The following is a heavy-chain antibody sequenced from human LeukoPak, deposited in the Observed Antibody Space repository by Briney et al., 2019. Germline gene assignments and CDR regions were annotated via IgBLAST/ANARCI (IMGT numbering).Heavy chain of an antibody. CDR3: TRDHGLDV. Sequence: PGGSLRLSCAASGFTFSSYWMSWVRQAPGKGLMWVSQINSDGSATSCADPVKGRCTISRDNAKNMLYLEMNSLRVKDTAVYFCTRDHGLDVWGQGTTVTVSS. V-gene: IGHV3-74*01. CDR2: INSDGSAT. CDR1: GFTFSSYW. J-gene: IGHJ6*02.